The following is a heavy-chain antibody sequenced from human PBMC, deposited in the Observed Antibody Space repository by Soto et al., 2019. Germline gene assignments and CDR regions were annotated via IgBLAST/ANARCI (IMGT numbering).Heavy chain of an antibody. CDR2: ISYDGSNK. V-gene: IGHV3-30-3*01. CDR3: ARESHVDIVARGGMDV. D-gene: IGHD5-12*01. Sequence: VGSVMLSCAASGFTFSRYSMHWVRQAPGKGLEWVAVISYDGSNKYYADSVKGRFTISRDNSKNTLYLQMNSLRAEDTAVYYCARESHVDIVARGGMDVWGQGTTVTVSS. CDR1: GFTFSRYS. J-gene: IGHJ6*01.